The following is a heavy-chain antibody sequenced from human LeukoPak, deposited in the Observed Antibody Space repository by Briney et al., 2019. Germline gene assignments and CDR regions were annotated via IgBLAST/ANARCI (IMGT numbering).Heavy chain of an antibody. Sequence: PGGSLRLSCAASGVTVSSSHMNWVRQAPGKGLEWVSVIYSGGSTHYGDSVKGRFTISRDNSKNTVYLQMNSVGVEDTAVYYCAAGRVFDYWGQGTLVTVPS. CDR2: IYSGGST. J-gene: IGHJ4*02. V-gene: IGHV3-66*01. CDR3: AAGRVFDY. CDR1: GVTVSSSH.